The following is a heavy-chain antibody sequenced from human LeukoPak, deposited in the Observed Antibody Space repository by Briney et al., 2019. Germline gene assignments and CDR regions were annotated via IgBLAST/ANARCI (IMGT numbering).Heavy chain of an antibody. CDR2: IRSSGCST. J-gene: IGHJ4*02. CDR3: AKGGKWDVTPFDY. CDR1: GFTFSNYA. Sequence: GGSLRLSCAASGFTFSNYAISWVRQAPGKGLEWVSTIRSSGCSTYYADSVKGRFTISRDNSKNTLYLQVNSLRAEDTAVYYCAKGGKWDVTPFDYWGQGTLVTVSS. D-gene: IGHD1-26*01. V-gene: IGHV3-23*01.